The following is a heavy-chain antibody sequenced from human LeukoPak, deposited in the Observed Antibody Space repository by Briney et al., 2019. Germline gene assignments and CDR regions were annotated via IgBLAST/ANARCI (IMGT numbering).Heavy chain of an antibody. CDR3: ARAYSSGWYDYFDY. Sequence: GASVTVSFKASGYTFTGYYMHWVRQAPGQGVEWMGWINPNSGGTNYAQKFQGRVTMTRDTSISTAYMELSRLRSDDTAVYYCARAYSSGWYDYFDYWGQGTLVTVSS. D-gene: IGHD6-19*01. CDR2: INPNSGGT. J-gene: IGHJ4*02. V-gene: IGHV1-2*02. CDR1: GYTFTGYY.